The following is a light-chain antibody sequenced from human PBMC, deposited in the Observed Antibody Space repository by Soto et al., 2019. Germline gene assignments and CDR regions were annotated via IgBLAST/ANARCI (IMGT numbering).Light chain of an antibody. Sequence: AIQLTQSPSSLSASVGDRVTITCRASQGISSALAWYQQKPGKAPKLLIYDASSLESGVPSRVSGSGSGKDFTLTISSLQPEDFATYYCRQFNSYPVTFGQGTKLEIK. V-gene: IGKV1-13*02. J-gene: IGKJ2*01. CDR1: QGISSA. CDR3: RQFNSYPVT. CDR2: DAS.